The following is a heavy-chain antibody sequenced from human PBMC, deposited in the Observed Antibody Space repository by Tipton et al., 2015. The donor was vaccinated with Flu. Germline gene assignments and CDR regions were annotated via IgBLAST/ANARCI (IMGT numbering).Heavy chain of an antibody. J-gene: IGHJ5*02. Sequence: QLVQSGGGLVQPGRSLRLSCAASGFTFDDYAMHWVRQAPGKGLEWVSGISWNSGSIGYADSVKGRFTISRDNAKNSLYLQMNSLRAEDTALYYCAKDRGSTSHNWFDPWGQGTLVTVSS. CDR1: GFTFDDYA. CDR3: AKDRGSTSHNWFDP. V-gene: IGHV3-9*01. CDR2: ISWNSGSI. D-gene: IGHD2-2*01.